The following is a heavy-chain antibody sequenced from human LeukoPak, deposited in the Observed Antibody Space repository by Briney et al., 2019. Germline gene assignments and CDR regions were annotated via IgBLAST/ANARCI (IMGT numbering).Heavy chain of an antibody. V-gene: IGHV6-1*01. CDR3: ARSRFYHGSGTSYHGIGV. CDR2: TYYRSKWYN. D-gene: IGHD3-10*01. Sequence: SQTLSLTCAISGDSVSSNSAAWNWIRQSPSRGLEWLGRTYYRSKWYNDYAVSVKSRITINPDTSKNQFSLQLNSVTPEDTAVYYCARSRFYHGSGTSYHGIGVWGQGTTVTVSS. J-gene: IGHJ6*02. CDR1: GDSVSSNSAA.